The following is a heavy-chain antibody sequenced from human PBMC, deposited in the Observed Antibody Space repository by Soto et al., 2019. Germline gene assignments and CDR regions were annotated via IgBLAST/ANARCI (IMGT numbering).Heavy chain of an antibody. CDR2: IYYTGTT. CDR1: ADPLSSGSYY. CDR3: AREVNNWNVVLDY. V-gene: IGHV4-61*01. D-gene: IGHD1-20*01. Sequence: PSETLSLTCTVSADPLSSGSYYWSWIRQSPGKRLEWIAYIYYTGTTKYNPSLKSRVTISVDTSKNQFSLRLTSVTAADTAVYYCAREVNNWNVVLDYWGQGTLVTVSS. J-gene: IGHJ4*02.